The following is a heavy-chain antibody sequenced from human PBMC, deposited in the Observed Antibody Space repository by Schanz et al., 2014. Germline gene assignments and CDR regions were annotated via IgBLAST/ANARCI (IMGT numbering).Heavy chain of an antibody. V-gene: IGHV3-48*04. J-gene: IGHJ4*02. CDR3: ARGVRIDY. CDR2: ISNSGTYT. CDR1: GFTFSNYA. Sequence: EVQLLESGGTLIQPGGSLRLSCAASGFTFSNYAMTWVRQAPGKGLEWISYISNSGTYTKYADSVKGRFVISRDNARSSLYLQMSSLRAEDTAVYYCARGVRIDYWGQGTLVTVSS. D-gene: IGHD3-3*01.